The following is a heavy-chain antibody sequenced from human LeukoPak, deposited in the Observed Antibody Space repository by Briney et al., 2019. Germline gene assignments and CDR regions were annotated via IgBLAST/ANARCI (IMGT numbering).Heavy chain of an antibody. CDR1: GFTFSSYA. Sequence: GGSLRLSCAASGFTFSSYAMHWVRQAPGKGLEWVAVISYDGSNKYYADSVKGRFTISRDNSKNTLFLQMNSLKAEDTAVYYCARELYPGSGHRGGYYGMDVWGRGTTVTVSS. CDR2: ISYDGSNK. D-gene: IGHD2-15*01. V-gene: IGHV3-30-3*01. CDR3: ARELYPGSGHRGGYYGMDV. J-gene: IGHJ6*02.